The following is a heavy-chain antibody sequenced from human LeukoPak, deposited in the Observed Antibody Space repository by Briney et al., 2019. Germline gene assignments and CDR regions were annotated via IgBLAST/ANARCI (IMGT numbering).Heavy chain of an antibody. Sequence: GRSLRLSCAASGFTFSSYGMHWVRQAPGKGLEWVAVISYDGSNKYYADSVKGRFTISRDNSKNTLYLQMNSLRAEDTAVYYCAKDQALYSGSYSFDYWGQGTLVTVSS. CDR2: ISYDGSNK. D-gene: IGHD1-26*01. J-gene: IGHJ4*02. V-gene: IGHV3-30*18. CDR1: GFTFSSYG. CDR3: AKDQALYSGSYSFDY.